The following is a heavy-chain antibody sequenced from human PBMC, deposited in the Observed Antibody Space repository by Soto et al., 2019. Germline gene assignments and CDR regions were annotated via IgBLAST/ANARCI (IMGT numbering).Heavy chain of an antibody. CDR2: INPSGGST. V-gene: IGHV1-46*01. Sequence: ASVKVSCKASGYTFTSYYMHWVRQAPGQGLEWMGIINPSGGSTSYAQKLQGRVTMTRDTSTSTVYMELSSLRSEDTAVYYCASAWYYYDSSGYQPRYYFDYWGQGTLVTVSS. CDR1: GYTFTSYY. J-gene: IGHJ4*02. D-gene: IGHD3-22*01. CDR3: ASAWYYYDSSGYQPRYYFDY.